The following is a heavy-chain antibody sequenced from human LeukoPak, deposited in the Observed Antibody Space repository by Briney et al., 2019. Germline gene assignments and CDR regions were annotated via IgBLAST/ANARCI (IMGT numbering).Heavy chain of an antibody. CDR2: MYTSENT. CDR1: GGSISNYY. CDR3: ARSSGLGSPYGGYWFDP. V-gene: IGHV4-4*07. Sequence: PSETLSLTCTVSGGSISNYYWSWIRQPAGKGLEWIGRMYTSENTTYNPSLKSRVTMSVDTSKKQFSLKLSSVTAADTAVYYCARSSGLGSPYGGYWFDPWGQGALVTVSS. J-gene: IGHJ5*02. D-gene: IGHD3-10*01.